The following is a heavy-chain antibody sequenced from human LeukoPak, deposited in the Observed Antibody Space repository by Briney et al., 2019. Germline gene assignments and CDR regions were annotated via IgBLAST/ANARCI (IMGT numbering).Heavy chain of an antibody. CDR1: GYTFTSYY. D-gene: IGHD3-10*01. V-gene: IGHV1-18*04. CDR3: ARAPRGGAYAFDI. J-gene: IGHJ3*02. Sequence: GASVKASCKASGYTFTSYYMHWVRQAPGQGLEWMGWISAYNGNTNYAQKLQGRVTMTTDTSTSTAYMELRSLRSDDTAVYYCARAPRGGAYAFDIWGQGTMVTVSS. CDR2: ISAYNGNT.